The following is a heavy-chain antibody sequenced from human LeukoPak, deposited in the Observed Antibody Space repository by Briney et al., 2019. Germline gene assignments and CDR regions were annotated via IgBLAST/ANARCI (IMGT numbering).Heavy chain of an antibody. V-gene: IGHV4-34*08. CDR1: GFTFDDYG. J-gene: IGHJ4*02. D-gene: IGHD4-17*01. Sequence: GSLRLSCAASGFTFDDYGMSWVRQAPGKGLEWIGEINHSGSTNYNPSLKSRVTISVDTSKNQFSLKLSSVTAADTAVYYCAKHYGRSDYWGQGTLVTVSS. CDR3: AKHYGRSDY. CDR2: INHSGST.